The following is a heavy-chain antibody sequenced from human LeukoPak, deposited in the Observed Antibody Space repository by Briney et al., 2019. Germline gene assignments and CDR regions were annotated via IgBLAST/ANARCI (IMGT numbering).Heavy chain of an antibody. CDR2: INPNSGGT. D-gene: IGHD3-10*01. J-gene: IGHJ4*02. CDR3: ARDQVMVRGALRLRVLDY. V-gene: IGHV1-2*02. Sequence: ASVKVSCAASGYTLTGYYVHWVRQAPGQGLEWMGGINPNSGGTNYGQKFQGRVTMTRDTSISTAYMELSRLRSDDTAVYYCARDQVMVRGALRLRVLDYWGQGTLVTVSS. CDR1: GYTLTGYY.